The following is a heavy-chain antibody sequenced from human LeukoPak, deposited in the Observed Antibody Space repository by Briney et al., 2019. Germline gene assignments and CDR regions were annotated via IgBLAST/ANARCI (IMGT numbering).Heavy chain of an antibody. CDR2: IKQDGSEK. CDR1: GFTFSSYW. Sequence: GSLRLSCAASGFTFSSYWMSWVRQAPGKGLEWVANIKQDGSEKYYVDSVKGRFTISRDNAKNSLYLQMNSLRAEDTAVYYCARVVVPAATRTPLFDYWGQGTLVTVSS. J-gene: IGHJ4*02. D-gene: IGHD2-2*01. CDR3: ARVVVPAATRTPLFDY. V-gene: IGHV3-7*04.